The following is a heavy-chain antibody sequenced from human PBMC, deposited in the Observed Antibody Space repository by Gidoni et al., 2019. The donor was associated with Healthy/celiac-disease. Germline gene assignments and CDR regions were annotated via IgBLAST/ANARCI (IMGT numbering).Heavy chain of an antibody. CDR1: GVTFSGSA. CDR2: IRSKANSYAT. CDR3: TSPYEDMVRGVIADY. D-gene: IGHD3-10*01. V-gene: IGHV3-73*01. Sequence: EVQLVESGGGLVQPGGSLKLSCAASGVTFSGSAMHWVRQASGKGREWVGRIRSKANSYATAYAASVKGRFTISRDDSKNTAYLQMNSLKTEDTAVYYCTSPYEDMVRGVIADYWGQGTLVTVSS. J-gene: IGHJ4*02.